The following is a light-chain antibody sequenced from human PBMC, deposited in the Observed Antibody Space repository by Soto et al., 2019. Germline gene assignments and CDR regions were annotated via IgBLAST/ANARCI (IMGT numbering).Light chain of an antibody. CDR1: SSDVGGYNY. CDR2: EVS. Sequence: QSVLTQPASVSGSPGQSITISCTGTSSDVGGYNYVPWYQQHPGKAPELMIYEVSNRPSGVSNRFSGSKSGNTASLTISGLQAEDEADYYCSSYRSSSTSYVFGTGTKVTVL. J-gene: IGLJ1*01. V-gene: IGLV2-14*01. CDR3: SSYRSSSTSYV.